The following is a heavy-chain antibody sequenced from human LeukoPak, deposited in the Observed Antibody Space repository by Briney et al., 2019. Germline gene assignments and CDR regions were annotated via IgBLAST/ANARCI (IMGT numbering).Heavy chain of an antibody. CDR2: INSDGGGA. J-gene: IGHJ5*02. Sequence: GGSLRLSCAASGITFGNNWMHWVRQGPGKWLVWISRINSDGGGAIYADSVKSRFTVSRDNAKNTLYLQMNSLRAEDTAVYYCARDVPHNWFDTWGQGTLVTVSS. CDR3: ARDVPHNWFDT. CDR1: GITFGNNW. V-gene: IGHV3-74*01.